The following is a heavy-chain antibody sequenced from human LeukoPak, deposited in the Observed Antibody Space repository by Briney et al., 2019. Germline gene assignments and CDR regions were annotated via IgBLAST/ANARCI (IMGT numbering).Heavy chain of an antibody. CDR1: GGSISSYY. J-gene: IGHJ5*02. CDR3: ARSGGGAVVVPAAILFGFDP. Sequence: SETLSLTCTVSGGSISSYYWSWIRQPPGKGLEWIGYIYYSGSTYYNPSLKSRVTISVDTSKNQFSLKLSSVTAADTAVYYCARSGGGAVVVPAAILFGFDPWGQGTLVTVSS. CDR2: IYYSGST. V-gene: IGHV4-59*12. D-gene: IGHD2-2*02.